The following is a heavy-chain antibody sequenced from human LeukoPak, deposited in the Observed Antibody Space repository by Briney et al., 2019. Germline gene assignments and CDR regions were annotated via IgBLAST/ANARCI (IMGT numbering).Heavy chain of an antibody. CDR2: IKRKTDGEPT. J-gene: IGHJ3*02. CDR1: LFTFSDAW. V-gene: IGHV3-15*01. CDR3: TTNDAFDI. Sequence: GGSLRLSCVASLFTFSDAWMNWVRQAPGKGLEWVGRIKRKTDGEPTDYAAPVKGRFTISRDDSKNTLYLQMNSLKTEDTAVYYCTTNDAFDIWGQGTMVTVSS.